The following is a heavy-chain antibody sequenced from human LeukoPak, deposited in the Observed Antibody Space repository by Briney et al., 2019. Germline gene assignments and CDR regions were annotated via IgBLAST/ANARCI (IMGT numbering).Heavy chain of an antibody. Sequence: GRSLRLSCAASGFTFDDYAMHWVRQAPGKGLERVSGISWNSGSIGYADSVKGRFTISRDNAKNSLYLQMNSLRAEDTALYYCAKDSGSRDTPFDIWGQGTMVTVSS. V-gene: IGHV3-9*01. J-gene: IGHJ3*02. CDR1: GFTFDDYA. D-gene: IGHD6-25*01. CDR2: ISWNSGSI. CDR3: AKDSGSRDTPFDI.